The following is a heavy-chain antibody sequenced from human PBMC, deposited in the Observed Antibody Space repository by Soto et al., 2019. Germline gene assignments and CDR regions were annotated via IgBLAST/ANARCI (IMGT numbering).Heavy chain of an antibody. CDR2: ISYDGSNK. D-gene: IGHD4-17*01. CDR3: ARANYGDGYYGMDV. Sequence: GGSLRLSCAASGFTFSSYAMHWVRQAPGKGLEWVAVISYDGSNKYYADSVEGRFTISRDNSKNTLYLQMNSLRAEDTAVYYCARANYGDGYYGMDVWGQGTTVTVSS. CDR1: GFTFSSYA. J-gene: IGHJ6*02. V-gene: IGHV3-30-3*01.